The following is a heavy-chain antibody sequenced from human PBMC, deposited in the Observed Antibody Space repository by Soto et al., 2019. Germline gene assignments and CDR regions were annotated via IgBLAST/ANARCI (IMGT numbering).Heavy chain of an antibody. J-gene: IGHJ6*02. V-gene: IGHV1-69*01. D-gene: IGHD7-27*01. CDR3: AAELGFGKLSVV. CDR2: IIPLFGTT. CDR1: GDTFKNCV. Sequence: QVQVVQSGVEVRRPGSSVKVSCTASGDTFKNCVISWVRQAPGQGLEWMGGIIPLFGTTDFAQRVQGRLTITTDESTTTADMELGMLSSEDTATYYCAAELGFGKLSVVWGQGTTVIVSS.